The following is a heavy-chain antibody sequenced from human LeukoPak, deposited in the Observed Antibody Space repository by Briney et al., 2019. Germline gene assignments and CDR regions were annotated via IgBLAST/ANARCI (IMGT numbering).Heavy chain of an antibody. Sequence: ETLSLTCAVYGGSFSGYYWSWIRQPPGKGLEWIGEINHSGSTNYNPSLKSRVTISVDTSKNQFSLKLSSVTAADTAVYYCARGRSRNYLYNWFDPWGQGTLVTVSS. CDR1: GGSFSGYY. D-gene: IGHD1-7*01. CDR2: INHSGST. CDR3: ARGRSRNYLYNWFDP. V-gene: IGHV4-34*01. J-gene: IGHJ5*02.